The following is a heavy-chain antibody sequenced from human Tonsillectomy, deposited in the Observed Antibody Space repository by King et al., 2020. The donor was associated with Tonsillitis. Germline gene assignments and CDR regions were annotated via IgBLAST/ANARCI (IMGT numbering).Heavy chain of an antibody. J-gene: IGHJ4*02. CDR2: INHSGST. D-gene: IGHD3-22*01. CDR3: ARPYYDSSAYYYVGVDY. CDR1: GGSFSGYY. V-gene: IGHV4-34*01. Sequence: VQLQQWGAGLLKPSETLSLTCAVYGGSFSGYYWSWIRQPPGKGLEWIGEINHSGSTNYNPSLKSRVTILVETSKNQFSLRLSSVTAADTAVYYCARPYYDSSAYYYVGVDYWGQGTLVTVSS.